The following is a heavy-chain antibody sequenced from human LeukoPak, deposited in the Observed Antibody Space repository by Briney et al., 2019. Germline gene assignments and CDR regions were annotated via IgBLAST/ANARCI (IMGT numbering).Heavy chain of an antibody. V-gene: IGHV3-23*01. CDR1: GFTFSSYA. CDR3: AKWGPMVVAANSGGYYFDY. D-gene: IGHD2-15*01. Sequence: GGSLRLSCAASGFTFSSYAMSWVRQAPGKGLERVSAISGSGGSTYYADSVKGRFTISRDNSKNTLYLQMNSLRAEDTAVYYCAKWGPMVVAANSGGYYFDYWGQGTLVTVSS. CDR2: ISGSGGST. J-gene: IGHJ4*02.